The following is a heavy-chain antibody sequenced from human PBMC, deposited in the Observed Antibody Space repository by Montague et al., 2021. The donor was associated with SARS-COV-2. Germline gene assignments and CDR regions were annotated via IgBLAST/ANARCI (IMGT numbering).Heavy chain of an antibody. J-gene: IGHJ6*02. CDR1: GGSISSGSYY. Sequence: TLSLTCTVSGGSISSGSYYWSWIRQPAGKGLEWIGRIYTSGSTNYNPSLKSRVTISVDTSKNQFSLKLSSVTAADTAVYYCARVGVGTMVRGVIPACYHYGMDVWGQGTTVTVSS. D-gene: IGHD3-10*01. CDR3: ARVGVGTMVRGVIPACYHYGMDV. CDR2: IYTSGST. V-gene: IGHV4-61*02.